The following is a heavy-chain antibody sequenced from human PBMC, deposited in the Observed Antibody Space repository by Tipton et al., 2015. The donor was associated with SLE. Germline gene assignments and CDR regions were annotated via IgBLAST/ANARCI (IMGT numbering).Heavy chain of an antibody. CDR3: ARDLGMGSSPKRGYFDY. CDR2: IYYSGST. V-gene: IGHV4-31*03. CDR1: GDSMSSGGYY. Sequence: TLSLTCTVSGDSMSSGGYYWSWIRQHPGKGLEWIGYIYYSGSTYYNPSLKSRVTISVDTSKNQFSLKLSSVTAADTAVYYCARDLGMGSSPKRGYFDYWGQGTLVTVSS. J-gene: IGHJ4*02. D-gene: IGHD6-13*01.